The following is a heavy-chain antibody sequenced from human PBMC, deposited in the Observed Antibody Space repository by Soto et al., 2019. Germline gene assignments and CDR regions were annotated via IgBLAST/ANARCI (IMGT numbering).Heavy chain of an antibody. CDR1: GGSITSSKHY. Sequence: SETLSLTCTVSGGSITSSKHYWSWIRQQPGKGLEWIGYIYHSGSTYYNPSLKSRVTISVDRSKNQSSLKLSSVTAADTAVYYCARVPGPWGQGTLVTVSS. CDR2: IYHSGST. CDR3: ARVPGP. V-gene: IGHV4-30-2*01. J-gene: IGHJ5*02.